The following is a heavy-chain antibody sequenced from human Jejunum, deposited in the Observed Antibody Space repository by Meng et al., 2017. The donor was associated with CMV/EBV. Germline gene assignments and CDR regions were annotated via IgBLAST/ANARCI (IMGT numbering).Heavy chain of an antibody. CDR1: SSGSFY. D-gene: IGHD4-17*01. V-gene: IGHV4-61*01. Sequence: SSGSFYWSWIRQPPGKGLEWIAFIDEVGSAYYNPSLRSRVTISIDTSKNQFSLRLSSVTAADTAVYFCARVYGRESLGFYYGLDVWGQGTTVTVSS. CDR3: ARVYGRESLGFYYGLDV. CDR2: IDEVGSA. J-gene: IGHJ6*02.